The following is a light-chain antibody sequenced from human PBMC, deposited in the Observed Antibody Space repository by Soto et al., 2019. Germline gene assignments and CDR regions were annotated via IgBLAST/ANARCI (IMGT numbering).Light chain of an antibody. J-gene: IGKJ1*01. V-gene: IGKV3-20*01. CDR2: GAS. CDR1: QSVSSN. Sequence: EIVMTQSPATLSVSPVERATLSCRASQSVSSNLAWYQQKPGQAPRLLIYGASSRATGIPDRFSGSGSGTDFTLTINRLEPEDFAVYYCQQYASSPRTFGQGTKVDIK. CDR3: QQYASSPRT.